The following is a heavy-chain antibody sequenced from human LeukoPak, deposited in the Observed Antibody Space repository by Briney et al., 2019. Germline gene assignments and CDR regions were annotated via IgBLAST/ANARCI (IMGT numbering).Heavy chain of an antibody. CDR3: ANPGVITGRYAFDI. CDR1: GGSISSYC. CDR2: IYYGGTN. J-gene: IGHJ3*02. V-gene: IGHV4-59*01. D-gene: IGHD3-22*01. Sequence: SETLSLTCTVSGGSISSYCRSWVRQPPGKGLEWVGSIYYGGTNNYNPSPKSRVTISVDTYKNKFSLNLSSETAADTAVYYCANPGVITGRYAFDIWGQGTMVTVSS.